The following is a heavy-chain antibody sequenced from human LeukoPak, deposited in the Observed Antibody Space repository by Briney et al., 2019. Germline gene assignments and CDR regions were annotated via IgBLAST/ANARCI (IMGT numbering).Heavy chain of an antibody. V-gene: IGHV3-48*03. J-gene: IGHJ4*02. Sequence: GGSLRLSCEVSGFTFRSFEFNWVRQAPGKGLEWLSYITSSGDTIYYADSVRGRFTISRDNAKNSLSLQMNRLRGEDTAVYYCVRDLDYWGQGTLVTVSS. CDR1: GFTFRSFE. CDR2: ITSSGDTI. CDR3: VRDLDY.